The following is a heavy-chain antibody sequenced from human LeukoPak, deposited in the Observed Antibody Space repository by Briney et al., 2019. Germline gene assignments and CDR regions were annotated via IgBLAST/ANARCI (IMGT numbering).Heavy chain of an antibody. D-gene: IGHD6-19*01. CDR3: ARAQSSSGWYDWFDP. CDR2: IYNSAST. J-gene: IGHJ5*02. Sequence: SETLSLTCTVSGGSVSNYYWSWIRQPPGKELEWIGYIYNSASTSYNPSLKSRVTTSVDTSNNQFSLKLSPVTAADTAVYYCARAQSSSGWYDWFDPWGQGILVTVSS. CDR1: GGSVSNYY. V-gene: IGHV4-59*02.